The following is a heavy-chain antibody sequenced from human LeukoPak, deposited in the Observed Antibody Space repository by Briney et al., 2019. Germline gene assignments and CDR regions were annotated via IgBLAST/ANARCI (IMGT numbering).Heavy chain of an antibody. V-gene: IGHV1-69*04. CDR2: IIPILGIT. Sequence: GASVKVSCKASGYIFTSYYMHWVRQAPGQGLEWMGRIIPILGITNYAQKFQGRVTITADKSTSTAYMELSSLRSEDTAVYYCARDLSRGYCSSTSCYAFDYWGQGTLVTVSS. D-gene: IGHD2-2*01. CDR3: ARDLSRGYCSSTSCYAFDY. CDR1: GYIFTSYY. J-gene: IGHJ4*02.